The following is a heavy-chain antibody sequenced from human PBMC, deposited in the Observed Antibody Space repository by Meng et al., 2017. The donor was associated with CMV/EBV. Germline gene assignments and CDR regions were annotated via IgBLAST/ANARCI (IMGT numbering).Heavy chain of an antibody. CDR3: AKDMGEGLQLWSWGMDV. CDR2: ISWNSGSI. J-gene: IGHJ6*02. Sequence: SLKISCAASGFTFDDYAMHWVRQAPGKGLEWVSGISWNSGSIGYADSVKGRFTISRDNAKNSLYRQMNSLRAEDTALYYCAKDMGEGLQLWSWGMDVWGQGTTVTVSS. V-gene: IGHV3-9*01. D-gene: IGHD5-18*01. CDR1: GFTFDDYA.